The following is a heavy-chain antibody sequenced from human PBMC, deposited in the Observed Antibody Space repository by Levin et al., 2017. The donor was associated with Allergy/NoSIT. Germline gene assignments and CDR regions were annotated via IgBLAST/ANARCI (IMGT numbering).Heavy chain of an antibody. D-gene: IGHD3-22*01. CDR2: IYYSGST. CDR3: ARDRKTYYYDSSGYFYFDY. Sequence: ASETLSLTCTVSGGSISSGGYYWSWIRQHPGKGLEWIGYIYYSGSTYYNPSLKSRVTISVDTSKNQFSLKLSSVTAADTAVYYCARDRKTYYYDSSGYFYFDYWGQGTLVTVSS. CDR1: GGSISSGGYY. J-gene: IGHJ4*02. V-gene: IGHV4-31*03.